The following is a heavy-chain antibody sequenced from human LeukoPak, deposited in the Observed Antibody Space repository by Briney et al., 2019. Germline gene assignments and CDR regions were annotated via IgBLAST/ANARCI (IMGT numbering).Heavy chain of an antibody. D-gene: IGHD2-2*01. V-gene: IGHV4-59*12. CDR1: GGSISSYY. Sequence: SETLSLTCTVSGGSISSYYWSWIRQPPGKGLEWIGNIYYSGSTNYNPSLKSRVTISVDRSKNQFYLKLSSVTAADTAVYYCARGKYQLLYYFDYWGQGPLVTVSS. CDR3: ARGKYQLLYYFDY. J-gene: IGHJ4*02. CDR2: IYYSGST.